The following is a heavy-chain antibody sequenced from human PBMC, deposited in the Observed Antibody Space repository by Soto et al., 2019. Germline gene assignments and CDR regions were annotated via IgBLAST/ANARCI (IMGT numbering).Heavy chain of an antibody. Sequence: PGGSLRLSCAASGFTVSSNYMSWVRQAPGKGLEWVSVIYSGGSTYYADSVKGRFTISRDNSKNTLYLQMNSLRAEDTAVYYCAGGYMLIRCGVILSSSFDLWGQGTMVTVSS. V-gene: IGHV3-66*01. J-gene: IGHJ3*01. D-gene: IGHD3-16*01. CDR3: AGGYMLIRCGVILSSSFDL. CDR2: IYSGGST. CDR1: GFTVSSNY.